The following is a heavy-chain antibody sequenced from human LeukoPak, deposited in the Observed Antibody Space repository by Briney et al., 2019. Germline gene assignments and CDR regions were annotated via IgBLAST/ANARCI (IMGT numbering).Heavy chain of an antibody. CDR3: ARVYYYDSSGYYFDY. CDR1: GFTFSDYY. J-gene: IGHJ4*02. D-gene: IGHD3-22*01. CDR2: ISSSGSTI. Sequence: GGSLRLSCAASGFTFSDYYMSWMRQAPGKGLEWVSYISSSGSTIYYADSVKGRFTISRDNAKNSLYLQMNSLRAEDTAVYYCARVYYYDSSGYYFDYWGQGTLVTVSS. V-gene: IGHV3-11*01.